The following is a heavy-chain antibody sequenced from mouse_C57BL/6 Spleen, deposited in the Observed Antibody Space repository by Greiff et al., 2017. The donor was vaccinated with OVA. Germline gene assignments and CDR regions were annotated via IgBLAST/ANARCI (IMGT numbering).Heavy chain of an antibody. D-gene: IGHD2-14*01. CDR3: AKRGVRRAMDY. J-gene: IGHJ4*01. Sequence: QVQLQQPGAELVKPGASVKLSCKASGYTFTSYWMQWVKQRPGQGLEWIGEIDPSDSYTNYNQKFKGKATLTVDTSSSPAYMQLSSLTSEDSAVYYCAKRGVRRAMDYWGQGTSVTVSS. CDR2: IDPSDSYT. V-gene: IGHV1-50*01. CDR1: GYTFTSYW.